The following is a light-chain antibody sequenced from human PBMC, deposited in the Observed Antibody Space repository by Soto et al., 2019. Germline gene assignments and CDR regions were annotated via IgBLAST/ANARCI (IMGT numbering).Light chain of an antibody. J-gene: IGLJ2*01. Sequence: QSVLTQPPSVSGAPGQRVTISCTGSSSNIWAGHDVHWYQQLPGTAPKLLIYGNSNRPSGVPDRFSGSKSGTSASLAITGLQAEDEADYYCQSYDSSLSGVVFGGGTKLTVL. CDR1: SSNIWAGHD. V-gene: IGLV1-40*01. CDR2: GNS. CDR3: QSYDSSLSGVV.